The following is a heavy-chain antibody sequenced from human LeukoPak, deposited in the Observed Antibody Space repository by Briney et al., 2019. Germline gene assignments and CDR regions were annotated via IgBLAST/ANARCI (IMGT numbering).Heavy chain of an antibody. Sequence: GGSLRLSCAASGFFFSDVWMHWVRHAPGQGLVWVSRIKGDGISTNYADSVKGRFTISRDIAKNTLYLQMNSLRAEDTGVYYCAKDHYWSIDYWGRGTLVTVSS. J-gene: IGHJ4*02. CDR3: AKDHYWSIDY. D-gene: IGHD3-3*01. CDR1: GFFFSDVW. CDR2: IKGDGIST. V-gene: IGHV3-74*01.